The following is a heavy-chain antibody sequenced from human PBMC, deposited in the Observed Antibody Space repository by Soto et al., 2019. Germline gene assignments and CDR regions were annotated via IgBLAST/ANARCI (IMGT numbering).Heavy chain of an antibody. CDR3: AREDGSGSFDY. V-gene: IGHV4-61*01. CDR2: IYYSGST. Sequence: PSETLSLTCTVSGGSVSSGSYYWSWIRQPPGKGLEWIGYIYYSGSTNYNPSLKSRVTISVDTSKNQFSLKLSSVTAADTAVYYCAREDGSGSFDYWGQGTLVTVSS. CDR1: GGSVSSGSYY. D-gene: IGHD3-10*01. J-gene: IGHJ4*02.